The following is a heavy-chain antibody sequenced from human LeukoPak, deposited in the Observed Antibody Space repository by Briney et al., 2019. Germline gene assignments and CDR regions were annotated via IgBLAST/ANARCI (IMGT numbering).Heavy chain of an antibody. Sequence: GASVKVSCKASGYTFTGYYMHWVRQAPGQGLEWMGRINPNSGGTNYAQKFQGRVTMTRDTSTSTAYMELSRLRSDDTAVYYCAYSSSWYVWFDPWGQGTLVTVSS. D-gene: IGHD6-13*01. J-gene: IGHJ5*02. CDR1: GYTFTGYY. CDR2: INPNSGGT. V-gene: IGHV1-2*06. CDR3: AYSSSWYVWFDP.